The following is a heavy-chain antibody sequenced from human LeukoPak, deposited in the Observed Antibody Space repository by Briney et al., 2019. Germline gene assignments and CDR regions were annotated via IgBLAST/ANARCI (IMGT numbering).Heavy chain of an antibody. CDR3: ARSPGGSNYALYYFDY. CDR2: IIPIFGTA. Sequence: ASVKVSCKASGGTFSSYAISWVRQAPGQGLEWMGGIIPIFGTANYAQKFQGRVTITADESTSTAYMELSSLRSEDTAVYYCARSPGGSNYALYYFDYWGQGTLVTVSS. D-gene: IGHD4-11*01. J-gene: IGHJ4*02. V-gene: IGHV1-69*13. CDR1: GGTFSSYA.